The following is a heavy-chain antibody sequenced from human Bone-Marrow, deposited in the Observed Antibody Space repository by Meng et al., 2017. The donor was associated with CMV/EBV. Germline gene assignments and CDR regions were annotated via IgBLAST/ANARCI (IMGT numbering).Heavy chain of an antibody. J-gene: IGHJ4*02. CDR3: ARVKITGITEFDF. V-gene: IGHV3-11*01. Sequence: AASGFTFSAYYMAWIRQAPGSRLEWVSRISSSASTISYADSVKGRFTISRDNAKKSLYLQMNSLSAEDTAVYYCARVKITGITEFDFWGQGTLVTVSS. CDR1: GFTFSAYY. D-gene: IGHD1-20*01. CDR2: ISSSASTI.